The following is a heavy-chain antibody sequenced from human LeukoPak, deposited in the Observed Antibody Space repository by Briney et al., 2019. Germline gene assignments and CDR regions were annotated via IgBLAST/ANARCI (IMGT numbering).Heavy chain of an antibody. CDR3: ARGGRPDY. CDR1: GFTFSSYA. Sequence: PGGSLRLSCAASGFTFSSYAMSWVRQAPGKGLEYVSSISGSGGTTYYPDSVKGRFTISRDNDKNLMYLQMNSLRAEDTAVYYCARGGRPDYWGQGTLVTVSS. V-gene: IGHV3-23*01. J-gene: IGHJ4*02. CDR2: ISGSGGTT. D-gene: IGHD6-6*01.